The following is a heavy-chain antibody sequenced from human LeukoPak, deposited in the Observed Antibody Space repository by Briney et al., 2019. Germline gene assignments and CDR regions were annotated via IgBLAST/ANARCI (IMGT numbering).Heavy chain of an antibody. V-gene: IGHV4-39*01. D-gene: IGHD3-22*01. CDR1: GGSISSSSYY. CDR3: ARVPTYYYDSNLYYFDY. Sequence: PSETLSLTCTVSGGSISSSSYYWGWIRQPPGKGLEWIGSIYYSGSTYHNPSLKSRVTISVDTSKNQSSLKLSSVTAADTAVYYCARVPTYYYDSNLYYFDYWGQGTLVTVSS. J-gene: IGHJ4*02. CDR2: IYYSGST.